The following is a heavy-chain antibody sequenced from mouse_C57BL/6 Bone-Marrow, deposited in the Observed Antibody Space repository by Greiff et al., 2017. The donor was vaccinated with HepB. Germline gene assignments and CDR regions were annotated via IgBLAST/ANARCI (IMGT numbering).Heavy chain of an antibody. Sequence: EVKLMESGGGLVQSGRSLRLSCATSGFTFSDFYMEWVRHAPGKGLEWIAASRNKANDYTTEYSASVKGRFIVSRDTSQSILYLQMNALRAEDTAIYYCARVPYGKALYWYFDVWGTGTTVTVSS. CDR3: ARVPYGKALYWYFDV. CDR1: GFTFSDFY. CDR2: SRNKANDYTT. J-gene: IGHJ1*03. D-gene: IGHD2-1*01. V-gene: IGHV7-1*01.